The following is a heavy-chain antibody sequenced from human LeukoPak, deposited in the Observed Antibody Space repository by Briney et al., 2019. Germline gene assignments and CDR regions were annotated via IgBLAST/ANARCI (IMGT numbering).Heavy chain of an antibody. J-gene: IGHJ4*02. D-gene: IGHD6-19*01. V-gene: IGHV3-53*01. CDR2: IYSGGST. CDR1: GFTVSSNY. CDR3: ANQVGNIAVAGNFDY. Sequence: GGSLRLSCAASGFTVSSNYMSWVRQAPGKGLEWVSVIYSGGSTYYADSVKGRFTISRDNSKNTLYLQMNSLRAEDTAVYYCANQVGNIAVAGNFDYWGQGTLVTVSS.